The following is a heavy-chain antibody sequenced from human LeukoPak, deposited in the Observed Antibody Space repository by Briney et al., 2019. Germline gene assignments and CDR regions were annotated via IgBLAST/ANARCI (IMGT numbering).Heavy chain of an antibody. CDR3: ARGRSYGFDFDS. CDR1: GVSINTCCYY. J-gene: IGHJ4*02. V-gene: IGHV4-61*01. CDR2: KYYSGST. Sequence: SETLSLTCDVSGVSINTCCYYWTWIRQPPGKGLEWIGYKYYSGSTRYNSSLRSRLTIPLDSSKNQFSLRLTSVTAADTAVYYCARGRSYGFDFDSWGPGTLVIVSS. D-gene: IGHD5-18*01.